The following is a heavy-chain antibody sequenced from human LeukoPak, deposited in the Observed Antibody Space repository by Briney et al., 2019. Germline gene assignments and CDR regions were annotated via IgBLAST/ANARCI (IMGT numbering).Heavy chain of an antibody. Sequence: KVSCKASGGTFSSYAISWVRQMPGKGLEWMGIIYPGDSDTRYSPSFQGQVTISADKSISTAYLQWSSLKASDTAMYYCARHGNDYGDSPLDYWGQGTLVTVSS. CDR1: GGTFSSYA. CDR3: ARHGNDYGDSPLDY. J-gene: IGHJ4*02. V-gene: IGHV5-51*01. CDR2: IYPGDSDT. D-gene: IGHD4-17*01.